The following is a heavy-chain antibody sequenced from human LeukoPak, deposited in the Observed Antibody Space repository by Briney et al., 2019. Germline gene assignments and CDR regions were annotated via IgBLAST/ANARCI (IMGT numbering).Heavy chain of an antibody. CDR3: ARLRESPKYFIHY. CDR1: GYSFTNYW. Sequence: GESLKISCTCSGYSFTNYWIVWVRQMPGKGLERMGVIYPGDSETRYSPSFQGQVTISVDKSISTAYLQWSRLKASGTAMYFCARLRESPKYFIHYWGQGTLVTVSS. J-gene: IGHJ4*02. D-gene: IGHD3-10*01. V-gene: IGHV5-51*01. CDR2: IYPGDSET.